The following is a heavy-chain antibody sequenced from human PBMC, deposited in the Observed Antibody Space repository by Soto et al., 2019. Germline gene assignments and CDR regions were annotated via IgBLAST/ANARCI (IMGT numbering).Heavy chain of an antibody. J-gene: IGHJ6*02. Sequence: VGSLRLSCAASGFTFSSYAMSWVRQAPGKGLEWVSAISGSGGSTYHADSVKGRFTISRDNSKNTLYLQMNSLRAEDTAVYYCAKTRGYSIPTGMDVWGQGTTVTVSS. CDR1: GFTFSSYA. CDR3: AKTRGYSIPTGMDV. V-gene: IGHV3-23*01. D-gene: IGHD6-13*01. CDR2: ISGSGGST.